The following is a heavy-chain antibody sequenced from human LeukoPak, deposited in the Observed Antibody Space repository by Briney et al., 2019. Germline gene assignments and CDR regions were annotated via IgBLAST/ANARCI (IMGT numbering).Heavy chain of an antibody. V-gene: IGHV4-59*01. J-gene: IGHJ4*02. D-gene: IGHD4-17*01. CDR1: GGSISSYY. CDR3: ARKSDGDYDNFDY. CDR2: IYYSGGT. Sequence: SETLSLTCTVSGGSISSYYWSWIRQPPGKGLEWIGYIYYSGGTNYNPSLKSRVTISVDTSKNQFSLKLSSVTAADTAVYYCARKSDGDYDNFDYWGQGTLVTVSS.